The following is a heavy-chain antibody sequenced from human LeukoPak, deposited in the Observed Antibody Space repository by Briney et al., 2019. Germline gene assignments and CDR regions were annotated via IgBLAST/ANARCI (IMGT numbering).Heavy chain of an antibody. Sequence: GGSLRLSCAASGFTVSSNYMSWVRQAPGKGLEWVSVIYSGGSTYYADSVKGRFTISRDNSKNTLYLQMNSLRVEDTAVYYCAKRSSSGKYYFDYWGQGTLVTVSS. CDR3: AKRSSSGKYYFDY. CDR2: IYSGGST. V-gene: IGHV3-53*01. D-gene: IGHD3-10*01. CDR1: GFTVSSNY. J-gene: IGHJ4*02.